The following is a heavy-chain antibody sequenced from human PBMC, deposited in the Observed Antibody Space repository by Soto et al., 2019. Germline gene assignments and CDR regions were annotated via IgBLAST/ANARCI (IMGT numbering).Heavy chain of an antibody. J-gene: IGHJ4*02. V-gene: IGHV3-23*01. CDR2: LSGGGSNT. CDR3: ARWDGYGDV. CDR1: GFSFSTYS. Sequence: EVQLLESGGGLVQPGGSLRLSCGASGFSFSTYSMAWVRQTPGKGLAWVSGLSGGGSNTFYADSVQGRFTISVDNSKNTVYLQMNSLRVEDTAVYYCARWDGYGDVWGQGTLVTVSS. D-gene: IGHD4-17*01.